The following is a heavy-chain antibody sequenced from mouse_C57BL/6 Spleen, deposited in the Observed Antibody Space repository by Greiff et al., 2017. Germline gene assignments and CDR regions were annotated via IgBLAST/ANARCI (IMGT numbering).Heavy chain of an antibody. J-gene: IGHJ2*01. V-gene: IGHV2-5*01. Sequence: VKLVESGPGLVQPSQSLSITCTVSGFSLTSYGVHWVRQSPGKGLEWLGVIWRGGSTDYNAAFMSRLSITKDNSKSQVFFKMNSLQADDTAIYYWASYGYDGTGFDYWGQGTTLTVSS. CDR3: ASYGYDGTGFDY. D-gene: IGHD2-2*01. CDR2: IWRGGST. CDR1: GFSLTSYG.